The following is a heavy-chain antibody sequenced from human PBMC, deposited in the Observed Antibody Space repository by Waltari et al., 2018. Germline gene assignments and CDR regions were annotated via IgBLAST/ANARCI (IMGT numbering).Heavy chain of an antibody. CDR1: GFTFSSYW. CDR2: IKQDGSEK. Sequence: EVQLVESGGGLVQPGGSLRLSCADSGFTFSSYWMSWGRQAPGKGLEWVANIKQDGSEKYYVDSVKGRFTISRDNAKNSLYLQMNSLRAEDTAVYYCARVKWLTTDYWGQGTLVTVSS. J-gene: IGHJ4*02. V-gene: IGHV3-7*01. CDR3: ARVKWLTTDY. D-gene: IGHD6-19*01.